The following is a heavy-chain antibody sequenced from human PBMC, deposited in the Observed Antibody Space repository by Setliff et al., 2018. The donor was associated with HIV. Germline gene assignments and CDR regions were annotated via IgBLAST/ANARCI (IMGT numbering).Heavy chain of an antibody. V-gene: IGHV3-30*02. CDR2: IRDDGSYK. D-gene: IGHD6-19*01. J-gene: IGHJ4*02. Sequence: GGSLRLSCAASDFTFSSYGMHWVRQAPGKGLEWVAFIRDDGSYKFYADSVKGRFTISRDNSKNTLYLQMNSLRPEDTAVYYCAKNLYRSPWSPLDYWGQGTLVTVSS. CDR3: AKNLYRSPWSPLDY. CDR1: DFTFSSYG.